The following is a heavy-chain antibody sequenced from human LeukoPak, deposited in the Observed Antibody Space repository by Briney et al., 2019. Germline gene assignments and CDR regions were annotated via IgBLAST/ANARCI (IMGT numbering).Heavy chain of an antibody. CDR1: GGSFSGYY. CDR3: ASGGYYYYYGMDV. CDR2: INHSGST. V-gene: IGHV4-34*01. J-gene: IGHJ6*02. Sequence: SETLSLTCAVYGGSFSGYYWSWIRQPPGKGLEWIGEINHSGSTNYNPSLKSRVTISVDTSKNQFSLKLSSVTAADTAVYYCASGGYYYYYGMDVWGQGTTVTVSS.